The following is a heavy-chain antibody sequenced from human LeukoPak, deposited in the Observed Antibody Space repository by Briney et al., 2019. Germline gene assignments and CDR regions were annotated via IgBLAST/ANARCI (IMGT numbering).Heavy chain of an antibody. J-gene: IGHJ5*02. D-gene: IGHD2-2*01. Sequence: SETLSLTCTFPGGSISSSSYYWGWIRQPPGKGLEWIGSIYYSGSTYYNPSLKSRVTTSVDTSKNQFSLKLSSVTAADTAVYYCARKYRVDNWFDPWGQGTLVTVSS. CDR1: GGSISSSSYY. V-gene: IGHV4-39*07. CDR2: IYYSGST. CDR3: ARKYRVDNWFDP.